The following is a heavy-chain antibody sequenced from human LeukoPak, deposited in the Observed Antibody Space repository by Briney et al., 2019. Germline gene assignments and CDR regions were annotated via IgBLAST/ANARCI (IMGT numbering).Heavy chain of an antibody. CDR2: INSDGSTT. CDR3: ARDLSTSGTYHTRFDY. Sequence: GGSLRLSCAASGFTFSSYWMHWVRQAPGKGLVWVPHINSDGSTTRYADSAKGRFTISRDNAKNTLYLQMNSLRAEDTAVYYCARDLSTSGTYHTRFDYWGQGTLVTVSS. V-gene: IGHV3-74*01. CDR1: GFTFSSYW. J-gene: IGHJ4*02. D-gene: IGHD3-10*01.